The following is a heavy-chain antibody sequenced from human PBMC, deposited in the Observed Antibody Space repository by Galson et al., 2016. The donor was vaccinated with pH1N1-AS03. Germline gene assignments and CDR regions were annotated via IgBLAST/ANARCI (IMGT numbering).Heavy chain of an antibody. D-gene: IGHD5-24*01. V-gene: IGHV3-23*01. Sequence: SLRLSCAASGLRFSNHVMSWVRQAPGKGLHWVSTISDSGSTTYHGDSVKGRFTTSRDNSQNTLFLHMNSLRAEDTALYYCATVNAEMDDAFDIWGRGTMVTVSP. J-gene: IGHJ3*02. CDR2: ISDSGSTT. CDR3: ATVNAEMDDAFDI. CDR1: GLRFSNHV.